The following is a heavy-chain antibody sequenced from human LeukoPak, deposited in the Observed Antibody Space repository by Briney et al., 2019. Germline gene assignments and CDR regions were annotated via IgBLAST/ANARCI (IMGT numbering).Heavy chain of an antibody. Sequence: ASVKVSCKTSGNTFSNEYMHWVRQAPGQGLEWMGLINISGGDTDYAQSFQGRVTMTRDASTDTVYMELSSLRSEDTAVYYCARDLPTGYGSIAHWGQGTLVTVSS. CDR1: GNTFSNEY. D-gene: IGHD3-10*01. V-gene: IGHV1-46*01. J-gene: IGHJ4*02. CDR3: ARDLPTGYGSIAH. CDR2: INISGGDT.